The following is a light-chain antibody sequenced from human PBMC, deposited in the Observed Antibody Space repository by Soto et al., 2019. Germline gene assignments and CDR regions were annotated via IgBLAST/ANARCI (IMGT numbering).Light chain of an antibody. CDR3: QQSSRTPWT. CDR2: AAS. V-gene: IGKV1-39*01. CDR1: QTISSY. Sequence: DIQMTQSPSSLSASVGDRVNITCRASQTISSYLNWYQKKPGKAPKLLIYAASTLESRVPSRFSGRRSGTDFTLTISSLQTEDFATYYCQQSSRTPWTFGQGTKVEIK. J-gene: IGKJ1*01.